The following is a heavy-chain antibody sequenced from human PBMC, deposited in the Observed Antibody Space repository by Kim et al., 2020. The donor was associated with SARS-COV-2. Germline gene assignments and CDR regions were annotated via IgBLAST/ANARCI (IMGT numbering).Heavy chain of an antibody. Sequence: GGSLRLSCAASGFTFSTYAMSWVRQAPGKGLEWVSAISGSGGNTYYADSVKGRFTISRDNSKNTLYLQMNSLRAEDTAVYYCAKGKNYYYGMDVWGQGTTVTVSS. V-gene: IGHV3-23*01. CDR2: ISGSGGNT. J-gene: IGHJ6*02. CDR1: GFTFSTYA. CDR3: AKGKNYYYGMDV.